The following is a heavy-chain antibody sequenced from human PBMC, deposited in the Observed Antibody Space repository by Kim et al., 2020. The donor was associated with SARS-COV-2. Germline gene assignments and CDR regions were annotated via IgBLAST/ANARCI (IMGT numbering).Heavy chain of an antibody. Sequence: GGSLRLSCAASGFTVSSNYMSWVRQAPGKGLEWVSVIYSGGSTYYADSVKGRFTISRDNSKNTLYLQMNSLRAEDTAVYYCARDRGDDFWSGYYPYYYYGMDVWGQGTTVTVSS. CDR3: ARDRGDDFWSGYYPYYYYGMDV. CDR2: IYSGGST. J-gene: IGHJ6*02. D-gene: IGHD3-3*01. V-gene: IGHV3-66*01. CDR1: GFTVSSNY.